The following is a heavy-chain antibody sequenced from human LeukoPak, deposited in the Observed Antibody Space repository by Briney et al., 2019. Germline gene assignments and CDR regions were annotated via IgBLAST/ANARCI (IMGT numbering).Heavy chain of an antibody. CDR1: GGSFSGYY. J-gene: IGHJ4*02. Sequence: SETLSLTCAVCGGSFSGYYWSWIRQPPGKGLEWIGEINHSGSTNYNPSLKSRVTISVDTSKNQFSLKLSSVTAADTAVYYCARFRINCSGGSCYWDYFDYWGQGTLVTVSS. CDR3: ARFRINCSGGSCYWDYFDY. V-gene: IGHV4-34*01. CDR2: INHSGST. D-gene: IGHD2-15*01.